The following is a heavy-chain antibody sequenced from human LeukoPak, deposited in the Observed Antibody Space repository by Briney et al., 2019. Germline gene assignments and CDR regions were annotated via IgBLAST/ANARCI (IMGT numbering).Heavy chain of an antibody. J-gene: IGHJ5*02. CDR3: ARDGVAVAGTGGWFDP. CDR2: ISAYNGNT. D-gene: IGHD6-19*01. V-gene: IGHV1-18*01. CDR1: GYTFTSYG. Sequence: ASVKVSCKASGYTFTSYGISWVRQAPGQGLEWMGWISAYNGNTNYAQKLQGRVTMTTDTSTSTAHMELRSLRSDDTAVYYCARDGVAVAGTGGWFDPWGQGTLVTVSS.